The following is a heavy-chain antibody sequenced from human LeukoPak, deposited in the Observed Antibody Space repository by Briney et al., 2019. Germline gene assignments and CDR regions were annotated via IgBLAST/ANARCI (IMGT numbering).Heavy chain of an antibody. D-gene: IGHD1-1*01. J-gene: IGHJ4*02. CDR2: ISSSSSYI. CDR3: AREGPEQQPGTTEPNYFDY. CDR1: GFTFSSYS. Sequence: IPGGSLRLSCAASGFTFSSYSMNWVRQAPGKGLEWVSSISSSSSYIYYADSVKGRFTISRDNAKNSLYLQMNSLRAEDTAAYYCAREGPEQQPGTTEPNYFDYWGQGTLVTVSS. V-gene: IGHV3-21*01.